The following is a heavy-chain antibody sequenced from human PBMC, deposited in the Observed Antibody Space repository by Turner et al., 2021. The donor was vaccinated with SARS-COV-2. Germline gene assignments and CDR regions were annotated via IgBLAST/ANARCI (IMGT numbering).Heavy chain of an antibody. CDR1: GYIFINYY. Sequence: QVQLVQSGAEVKKPGASVKVSCQASGYIFINYYIHWVRQAPGQGREWVGIINPSGGGTRYAQKFRGRVTMTRDTSTSTVSMELSSLRSEDTAVYYCARGELWSFSSYDNWGQGTLVTVSS. CDR3: ARGELWSFSSYDN. D-gene: IGHD3-10*01. CDR2: INPSGGGT. J-gene: IGHJ4*02. V-gene: IGHV1-46*03.